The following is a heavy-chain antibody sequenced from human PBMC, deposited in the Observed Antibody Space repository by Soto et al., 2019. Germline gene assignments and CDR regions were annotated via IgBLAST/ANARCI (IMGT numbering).Heavy chain of an antibody. V-gene: IGHV3-30-3*01. CDR1: GFTFSSYA. Sequence: GGSLRLSCAASGFTFSSYAMHWVRQAPGKGLEWVAVISYDGSNKYYADSVKGRFTISRDNSKNTLYLQMNSLRAEDTAVYYCARDILTGYYMGYFDYWGQGTLVTVSS. CDR2: ISYDGSNK. J-gene: IGHJ4*02. D-gene: IGHD3-9*01. CDR3: ARDILTGYYMGYFDY.